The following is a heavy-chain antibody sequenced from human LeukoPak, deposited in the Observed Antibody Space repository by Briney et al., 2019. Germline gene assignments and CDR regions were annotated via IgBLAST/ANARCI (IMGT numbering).Heavy chain of an antibody. CDR1: GFTFSSYE. CDR3: AREKLSFFDSSGYFDY. CDR2: ISSSGSAI. Sequence: GSLRLSCAASGFTFSSYEMNWVRQAPGKGLEWVSFISSSGSAIHYADSVRGRFTISRDNAKNSLYLQMSRLRVEDTAVYYCAREKLSFFDSSGYFDYWGQGTLVTVSS. D-gene: IGHD3-22*01. J-gene: IGHJ4*02. V-gene: IGHV3-48*03.